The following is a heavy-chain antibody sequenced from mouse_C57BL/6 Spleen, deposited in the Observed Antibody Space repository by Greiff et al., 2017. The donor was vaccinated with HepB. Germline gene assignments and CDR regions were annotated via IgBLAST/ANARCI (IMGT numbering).Heavy chain of an antibody. CDR2: IYPGDGDT. V-gene: IGHV1-82*01. D-gene: IGHD1-2*01. J-gene: IGHJ3*01. CDR1: GYAFSSSW. CDR3: ARQVITTVPWFAY. Sequence: QVQLQQSGPELVKPGASVKISCKASGYAFSSSWMNWVKQRPGKGLEWIGRIYPGDGDTNYNGKFKGKATLTADKSSSTAYMQLSSLTSEDSAVYFCARQVITTVPWFAYWGQGTLVTVSA.